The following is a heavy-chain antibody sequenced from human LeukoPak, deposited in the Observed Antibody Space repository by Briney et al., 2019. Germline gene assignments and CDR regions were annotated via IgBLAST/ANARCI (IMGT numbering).Heavy chain of an antibody. J-gene: IGHJ3*02. CDR1: GGSITSYY. CDR3: ARPKYSSAYDAFDI. CDR2: INYSGST. V-gene: IGHV4-59*08. Sequence: KPSETLSLTCTASGGSITSYYLSWIRQPPGKGLEWIGYINYSGSTNYNPSLKSRVIISVDTSKNQCSLKLSSVTAADTAVYYCARPKYSSAYDAFDIWGQGTMVTVSS. D-gene: IGHD6-19*01.